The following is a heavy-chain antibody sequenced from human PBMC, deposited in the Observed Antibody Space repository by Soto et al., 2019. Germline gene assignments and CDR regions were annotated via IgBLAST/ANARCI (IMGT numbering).Heavy chain of an antibody. CDR2: IYYSGST. D-gene: IGHD3-9*01. V-gene: IGHV4-59*01. Sequence: SETLSLTCTVSGGSISSYYWSWIRQPPGKGLEWIGYIYYSGSTNYNPSLKSRVTISVDTSKNQFSLKLSSVTAADTAVYYCARGIIQLRYFDPTGGWFDPWGQGTLVTVSS. CDR1: GGSISSYY. J-gene: IGHJ5*02. CDR3: ARGIIQLRYFDPTGGWFDP.